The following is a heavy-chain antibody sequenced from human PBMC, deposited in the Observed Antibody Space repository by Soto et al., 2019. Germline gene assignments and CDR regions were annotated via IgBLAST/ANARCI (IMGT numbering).Heavy chain of an antibody. J-gene: IGHJ4*02. Sequence: QLQLQESGPGLVKPSETLSLTCTVSGGSISSSSYYWGWIRQPPGKGLEWIGSIYYSGSTYYNPSLKSRVTISVDTSKNQFSLKLSSVTAAATAVYYCASQSRGSYGYCDYWGQGTLVTVSS. D-gene: IGHD1-26*01. CDR3: ASQSRGSYGYCDY. CDR1: GGSISSSSYY. CDR2: IYYSGST. V-gene: IGHV4-39*01.